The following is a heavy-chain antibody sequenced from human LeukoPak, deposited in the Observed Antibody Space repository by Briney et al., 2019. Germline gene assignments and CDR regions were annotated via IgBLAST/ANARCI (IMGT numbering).Heavy chain of an antibody. CDR1: GYTLTELS. D-gene: IGHD2-2*02. CDR2: FDPEDGET. V-gene: IGHV1-24*01. CDR3: ATAAAIGFRNAFDI. Sequence: ASVKVSCKVSGYTLTELSMHWVRQAPGKGLVWMGGFDPEDGETIYAQKFQGRVTMTEDTSTDTAYMELSSLRSEDTAVYYCATAAAIGFRNAFDIWGQGTMVTVSS. J-gene: IGHJ3*02.